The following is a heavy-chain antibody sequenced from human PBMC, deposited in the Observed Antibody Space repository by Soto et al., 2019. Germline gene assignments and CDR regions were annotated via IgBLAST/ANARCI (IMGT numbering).Heavy chain of an antibody. V-gene: IGHV3-23*01. J-gene: IGHJ6*02. D-gene: IGHD2-15*01. CDR2: ISGSGGNT. CDR1: GFTFSSNA. CDR3: AKVLGYCSGGSCYRPYYYYGMDV. Sequence: GGSLRLSCAASGFTFSSNAMSWVRQPPGKGLEWVSAISGSGGNTYYADSVKGRFTISRDNSKNTLYLQTNSLRAEDTAVYYCAKVLGYCSGGSCYRPYYYYGMDVWGQGTTVTVSS.